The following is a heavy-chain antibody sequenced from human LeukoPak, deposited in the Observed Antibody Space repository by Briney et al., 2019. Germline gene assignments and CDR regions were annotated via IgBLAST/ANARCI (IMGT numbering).Heavy chain of an antibody. V-gene: IGHV3-74*01. CDR1: GFTFSSYW. Sequence: GGSLRLSCAASGFTFSSYWMHWVRQAPGKGLVWVSRINSDGSSTSYADSVKGRFTISRDNAKNTLYLQMNSLRAEDTAVYYCARGPPSTYYYDSSGYFQDYWGQGTLVTVSS. D-gene: IGHD3-22*01. J-gene: IGHJ4*02. CDR2: INSDGSST. CDR3: ARGPPSTYYYDSSGYFQDY.